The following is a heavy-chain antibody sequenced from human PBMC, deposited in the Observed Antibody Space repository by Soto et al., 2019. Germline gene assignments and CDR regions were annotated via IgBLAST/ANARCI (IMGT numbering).Heavy chain of an antibody. J-gene: IGHJ5*02. CDR1: GNTFTSNY. V-gene: IGHV1-46*01. CDR3: ATELGVRITRGWFDP. Sequence: QGQLVQSGAEVKKPGASVKVSCKASGNTFTSNYMHWVRQAPGQGLEWMGIINPGGVSTISAQNFQGRLTMTRDTSTSTVYMELSSLRSEDTAIYYCATELGVRITRGWFDPWGQGTLVTVSS. CDR2: INPGGVST. D-gene: IGHD3-10*01.